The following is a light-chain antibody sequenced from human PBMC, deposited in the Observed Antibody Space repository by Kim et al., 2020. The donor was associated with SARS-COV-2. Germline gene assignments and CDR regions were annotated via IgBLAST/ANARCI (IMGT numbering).Light chain of an antibody. V-gene: IGLV3-1*01. Sequence: SYELTQPPSVSVSPGQTASITCSGDKLGDKYACWYQQKPGQYPVLVIYQDSKRPSGIPERFSGSNSGNTATLTISGTQAMDEADYYCQAWESSVVFGGGT. CDR1: KLGDKY. CDR2: QDS. J-gene: IGLJ2*01. CDR3: QAWESSVV.